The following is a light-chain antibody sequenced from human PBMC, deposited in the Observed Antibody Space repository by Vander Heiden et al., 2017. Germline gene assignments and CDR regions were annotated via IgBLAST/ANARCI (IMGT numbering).Light chain of an antibody. CDR1: YTVLYNSNNLNY. Sequence: DIVMTQSPDSLAVSLGEKATIKCKSSYTVLYNSNNLNYLAWYQQKPGQPPKLLIYWASTRESGVPDRFSGSGSGTDFTLSISSLQAEDVAVYSCQQYYSPPYTFGQGTKLEIK. J-gene: IGKJ2*01. CDR3: QQYYSPPYT. V-gene: IGKV4-1*01. CDR2: WAS.